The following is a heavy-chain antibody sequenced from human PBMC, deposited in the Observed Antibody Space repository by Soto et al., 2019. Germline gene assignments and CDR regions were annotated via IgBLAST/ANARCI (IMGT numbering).Heavy chain of an antibody. CDR2: IYYSGRT. J-gene: IGHJ4*02. D-gene: IGHD2-21*02. V-gene: IGHV4-39*01. Sequence: SETLSLACTVTGDSINRRSYEWGWILEPAGKGLEWIGSIYYSGRTYNNPSLRSRVSMSIDTSKDQFSLKLKSVTAADTALYFCARQRTSVVTQAYFDVWGPGSLVTVSS. CDR3: ARQRTSVVTQAYFDV. CDR1: GDSINRRSYE.